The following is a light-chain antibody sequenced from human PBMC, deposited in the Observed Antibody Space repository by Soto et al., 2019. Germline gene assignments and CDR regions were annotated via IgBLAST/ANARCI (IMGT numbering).Light chain of an antibody. J-gene: IGLJ1*01. CDR1: SSDVGGYNY. V-gene: IGLV2-11*01. Sequence: QSVLTQPRSVSGSPGQSVTISCTGTSSDVGGYNYVSWYQQHPGKAPKLIIYDVSKRPSGVPDRFSGSKSGNTASLTISGLQAEDEADYYCCSYAGSPYVFGTGTKVTVL. CDR2: DVS. CDR3: CSYAGSPYV.